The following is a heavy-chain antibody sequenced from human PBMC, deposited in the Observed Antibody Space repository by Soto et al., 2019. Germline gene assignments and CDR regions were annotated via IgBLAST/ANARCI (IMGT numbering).Heavy chain of an antibody. CDR3: ATGSYSSGQRIDYGMDV. V-gene: IGHV1-24*01. CDR2: FDPEDGET. J-gene: IGHJ6*02. D-gene: IGHD6-19*01. Sequence: QVQLVQSGAEVKKPGASVKVSCKVSGYTLTELSMHWVRQAPGKGLEWMGGFDPEDGETIYAQKFRGRVTMTEDTSTDTAYMELSSLRSEDTAVYYCATGSYSSGQRIDYGMDVWGQGTTVTVSS. CDR1: GYTLTELS.